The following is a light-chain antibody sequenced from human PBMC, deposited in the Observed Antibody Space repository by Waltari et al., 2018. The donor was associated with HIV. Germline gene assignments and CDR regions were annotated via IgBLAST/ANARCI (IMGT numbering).Light chain of an antibody. J-gene: IGKJ3*01. V-gene: IGKV3-20*01. Sequence: EIVLTQSPGTLSLSPGERATLSCRASESVTTSHLAWYQQKPGQAPRLLIYRVSNRATGIPDRFSGSGSGADFTLTISRLEPEDFAVYYCQQYDSWPPGTFGPGTKVDIK. CDR2: RVS. CDR1: ESVTTSH. CDR3: QQYDSWPPGT.